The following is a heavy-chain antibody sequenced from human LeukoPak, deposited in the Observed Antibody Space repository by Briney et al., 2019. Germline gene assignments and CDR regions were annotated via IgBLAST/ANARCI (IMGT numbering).Heavy chain of an antibody. Sequence: SETLSLTCTVSGDSISSNYWSWIGQPAGKGLEWMGRIYTSGSTNYNPSLKSRVTMSVDTSKNQFSLKLSSVTAADTAVYYCARGPPGSGYYWFDPWGQGTLVTVSS. CDR2: IYTSGST. CDR3: ARGPPGSGYYWFDP. V-gene: IGHV4-4*07. CDR1: GDSISSNY. J-gene: IGHJ5*02. D-gene: IGHD3-3*01.